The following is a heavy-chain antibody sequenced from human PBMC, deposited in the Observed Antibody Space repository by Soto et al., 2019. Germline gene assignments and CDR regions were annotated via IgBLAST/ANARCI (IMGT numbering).Heavy chain of an antibody. CDR1: GFTFSSYA. Sequence: GESLKISCAASGFTFSSYAMSWVRQAPGKGLEWVSAISGSGGSTYYADSVKGRFTISRDNSKTTLYLQMNSLRAEDTAVYYCAKDAAVVVVAADYFDYWGQGTLVTVSS. V-gene: IGHV3-23*01. CDR2: ISGSGGST. CDR3: AKDAAVVVVAADYFDY. D-gene: IGHD2-15*01. J-gene: IGHJ4*02.